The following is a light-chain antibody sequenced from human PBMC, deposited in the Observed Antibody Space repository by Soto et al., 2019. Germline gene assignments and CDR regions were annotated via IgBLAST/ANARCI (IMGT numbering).Light chain of an antibody. CDR3: QQYKSYSWT. Sequence: DIQMTQSPSTLSASVGDRVTITCRASPSISSGLAWYQQKPGKAPKLLIYKASSLESGVPSRFSGSGSGTDFTITISSLQPDDFATYYCQQYKSYSWTFGQGTKVEIK. CDR1: PSISSG. CDR2: KAS. J-gene: IGKJ1*01. V-gene: IGKV1-5*03.